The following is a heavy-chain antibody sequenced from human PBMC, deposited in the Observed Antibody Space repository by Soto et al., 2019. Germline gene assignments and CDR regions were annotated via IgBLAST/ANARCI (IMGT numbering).Heavy chain of an antibody. J-gene: IGHJ6*02. Sequence: PSETLSLTCAVYGGSFSGYYWSWIRQPPGKGLEWIGEINHSGSTNYNPSLKSRVTISVDTSKNQFSLKLSSVTAADTAVYYCARLGGYPYYGMDVWGQGTTVTVSS. CDR3: ARLGGYPYYGMDV. CDR2: INHSGST. D-gene: IGHD1-26*01. V-gene: IGHV4-34*01. CDR1: GGSFSGYY.